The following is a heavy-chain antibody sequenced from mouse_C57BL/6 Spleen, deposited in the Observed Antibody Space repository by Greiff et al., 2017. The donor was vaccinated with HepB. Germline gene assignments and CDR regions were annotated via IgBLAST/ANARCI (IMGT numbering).Heavy chain of an antibody. D-gene: IGHD1-1*01. CDR1: GFTFSDYG. J-gene: IGHJ4*01. V-gene: IGHV5-17*01. CDR3: ARPYYYGSSYVGAMDY. CDR2: ISSGSSTI. Sequence: EVKLMESGGGLVKPGGSLKLSCAASGFTFSDYGMHWVRQAPEKGLEWVAYISSGSSTIYYADTVKGRFTISRDNAKNTLFLQMTSLRSEDTAMYYCARPYYYGSSYVGAMDYWGQGTSVTVSS.